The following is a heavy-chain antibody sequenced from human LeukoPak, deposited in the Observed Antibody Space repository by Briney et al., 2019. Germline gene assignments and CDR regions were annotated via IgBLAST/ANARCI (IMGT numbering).Heavy chain of an antibody. CDR2: INPSGGST. CDR3: AREGNSRFLGPNTSGWFDP. Sequence: EASVKVSCKASGYTFTTYAMHWVRQAPGQRLEWMGIINPSGGSTSYAQKFQGRVTMTRDTSTSTVYMELSSLRSEDTAVYYCAREGNSRFLGPNTSGWFDPWGQGTLVTVSS. V-gene: IGHV1-46*01. CDR1: GYTFTTYA. J-gene: IGHJ5*02. D-gene: IGHD3-3*01.